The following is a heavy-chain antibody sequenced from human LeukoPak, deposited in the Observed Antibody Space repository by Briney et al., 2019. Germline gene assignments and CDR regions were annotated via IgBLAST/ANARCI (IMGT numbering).Heavy chain of an antibody. V-gene: IGHV3-48*02. J-gene: IGHJ4*02. CDR1: GFTFSSYS. CDR3: ARGGPESGYDPTVDY. Sequence: PGGSLRLSCAASGFTFSSYSMNWVRQAPGKGLEWVSYISSSSSTIYYADSVKGRFTISRDNAKNSLYLQMNSLRDEDTAVYYCARGGPESGYDPTVDYWGQGTLVTVSS. CDR2: ISSSSSTI. D-gene: IGHD5-12*01.